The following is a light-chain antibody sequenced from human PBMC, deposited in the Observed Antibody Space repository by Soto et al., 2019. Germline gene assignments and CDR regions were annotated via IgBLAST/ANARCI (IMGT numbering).Light chain of an antibody. CDR1: QSIGSW. CDR3: KQYNTYRA. V-gene: IGKV1-5*03. Sequence: DIQMTQSPSTLSASVGDRVTITCRASQSIGSWLAWHQQKPGKAPKLLIYKASTLESWVPSRFSGSGSGTEFTLTISSLQPDDFATYYCKQYNTYRAFGQGTKVEI. J-gene: IGKJ1*01. CDR2: KAS.